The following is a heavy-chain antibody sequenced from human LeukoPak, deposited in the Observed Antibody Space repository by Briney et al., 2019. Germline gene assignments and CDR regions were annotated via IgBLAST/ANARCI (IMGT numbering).Heavy chain of an antibody. V-gene: IGHV3-21*01. J-gene: IGHJ3*02. CDR1: GFTFSSYS. D-gene: IGHD2-2*01. CDR3: AREGYCSSTSCYPEPEAFDI. Sequence: GGSLRLSCAASGFTFSSYSMNWVRQAPGKGLEWVSSISSSSSYIYYADSVKGRFTISRDNAKNSLYLQMNSLRAEDTAVYYCAREGYCSSTSCYPEPEAFDIWGQGTMATVSS. CDR2: ISSSSSYI.